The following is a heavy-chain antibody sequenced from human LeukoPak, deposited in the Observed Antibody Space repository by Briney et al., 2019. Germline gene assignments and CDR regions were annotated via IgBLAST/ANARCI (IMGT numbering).Heavy chain of an antibody. D-gene: IGHD5-18*01. CDR1: GFTFRNYG. Sequence: GGSLRLSCAASGFTFRNYGMHWVRQAPGKGLEWVAFIRYDGSNNDYADSVKGRFTISRDNSKNTLYLQMNSLGGEDTAVYYRAKGANGYNHCYPYYWGQGTLVTVSS. CDR2: IRYDGSNN. CDR3: AKGANGYNHCYPYY. V-gene: IGHV3-30*02. J-gene: IGHJ4*01.